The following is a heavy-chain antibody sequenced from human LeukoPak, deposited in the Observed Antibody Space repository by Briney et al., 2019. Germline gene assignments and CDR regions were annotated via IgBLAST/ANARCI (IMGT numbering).Heavy chain of an antibody. J-gene: IGHJ4*02. D-gene: IGHD3-22*01. CDR2: ISGSGGSA. Sequence: GGSLRLSCAASGFTFSSYAMSWVRQAPGKGLEWVSAISGSGGSAYYADSVKGRFTISRDNSKNTLYLQMNSLRAEDTAVYYCAKNHLEPPQIFPIIVVFIQYFAYWAQGTLVTVP. CDR1: GFTFSSYA. CDR3: AKNHLEPPQIFPIIVVFIQYFAY. V-gene: IGHV3-23*01.